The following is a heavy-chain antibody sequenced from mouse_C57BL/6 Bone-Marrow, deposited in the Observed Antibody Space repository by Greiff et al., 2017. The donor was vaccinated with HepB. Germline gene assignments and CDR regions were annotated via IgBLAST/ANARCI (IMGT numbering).Heavy chain of an antibody. CDR1: GFTFSSYA. V-gene: IGHV5-4*01. J-gene: IGHJ4*01. D-gene: IGHD1-1*01. CDR2: ISDGGSYT. CDR3: ARDSWVYYYGSSSYAMDY. Sequence: DVMLVESGGGLVKPGGSLKLSCAASGFTFSSYAMSWVRQTPEKRLEWVATISDGGSYTYYPDNVKGRFTISRDNAKNNLYLQMSHLKSEDTAMYYCARDSWVYYYGSSSYAMDYWGQGTSVTVSS.